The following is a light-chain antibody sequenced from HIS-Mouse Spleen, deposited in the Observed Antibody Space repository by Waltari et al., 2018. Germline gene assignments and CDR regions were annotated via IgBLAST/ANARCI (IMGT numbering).Light chain of an antibody. CDR3: SSYTSSSTPVV. CDR1: SSDVGGSNY. CDR2: EVS. Sequence: QSALTQPASVSGSPGQSITISCTGTSSDVGGSNYFPWYQQHPGNTPKLMIYEVSNRPSGVSNRFSGSKSGNTASLTISGLQAEDEADYYCSSYTSSSTPVVFGGGTKLTVL. J-gene: IGLJ2*01. V-gene: IGLV2-14*01.